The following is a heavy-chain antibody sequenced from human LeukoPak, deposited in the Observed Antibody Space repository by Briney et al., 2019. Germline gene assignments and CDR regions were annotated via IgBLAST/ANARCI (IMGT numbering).Heavy chain of an antibody. CDR3: AKGSRGSYDY. CDR2: IIDSGIST. V-gene: IGHV3-23*01. Sequence: GGSLRLSCAASGFTFNSYAMTWVRQAPEKGLEWVSSIIDSGISTYYGDSVKGRFTISRDNSKNTLYLQMNGLRAEDTAVYYCAKGSRGSYDYWGQGTLVTVSS. D-gene: IGHD1-26*01. J-gene: IGHJ4*02. CDR1: GFTFNSYA.